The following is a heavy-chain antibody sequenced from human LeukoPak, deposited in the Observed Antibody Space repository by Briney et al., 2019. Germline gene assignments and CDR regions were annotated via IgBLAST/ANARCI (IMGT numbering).Heavy chain of an antibody. CDR3: ARLRVEYNWFDP. D-gene: IGHD2-8*02. CDR1: GYTLTELS. V-gene: IGHV1-2*02. Sequence: ASVKVSCKVSGYTLTELSMHWVRQAPGQGLEWMGWINPNSGGTNYAQKFQGRVTMTRDTSIGTAYMELSRLRSDDTAVYYCARLRVEYNWFDPWGQGTLVTVSS. J-gene: IGHJ5*02. CDR2: INPNSGGT.